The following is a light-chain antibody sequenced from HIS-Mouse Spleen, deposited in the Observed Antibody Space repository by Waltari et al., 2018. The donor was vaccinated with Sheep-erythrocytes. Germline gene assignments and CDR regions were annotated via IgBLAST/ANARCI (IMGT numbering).Light chain of an antibody. CDR3: CSYAGSDNHV. V-gene: IGLV2-11*01. CDR2: DVS. J-gene: IGLJ1*01. CDR1: SSDVGGYYY. Sequence: QSALTQPRSLSGSPGQSVTISCTGTSSDVGGYYYVSWYQQHPGKAPKLMIYDVSKRPSGVPDRFSGSKSGNTASLTISGLQAEDEADYYCCSYAGSDNHVFATGTKVTVL.